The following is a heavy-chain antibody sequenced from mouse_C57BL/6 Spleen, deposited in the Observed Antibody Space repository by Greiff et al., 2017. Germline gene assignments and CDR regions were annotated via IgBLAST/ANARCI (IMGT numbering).Heavy chain of an antibody. CDR3: APLFITTVVANFGC. Sequence: EVKLQESGAELVKPGASVKLSCTASGFNIKDYYMHWVKQRPEQGLEWIGRIDPEDGETKYAPKFQGKATITADTSSNTAYLQLSSLTSEDTAVYYCAPLFITTVVANFGCWGQGTTLTVSS. J-gene: IGHJ2*01. V-gene: IGHV14-2*01. CDR1: GFNIKDYY. CDR2: IDPEDGET. D-gene: IGHD1-1*01.